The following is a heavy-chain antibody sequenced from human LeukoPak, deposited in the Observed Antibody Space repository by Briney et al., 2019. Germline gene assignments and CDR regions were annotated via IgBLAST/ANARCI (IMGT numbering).Heavy chain of an antibody. Sequence: GGSLRLSCAASGFTFSSYSMNWVRQAPGKGLEWVSSISSSSSYIYYADSVKGRFTISRDNPKNSLYLQMNSLRAEDTAVYYCARASWGYYDSSGYPFDYWGQGTLVTVSS. D-gene: IGHD3-22*01. CDR1: GFTFSSYS. V-gene: IGHV3-21*01. CDR2: ISSSSSYI. J-gene: IGHJ4*02. CDR3: ARASWGYYDSSGYPFDY.